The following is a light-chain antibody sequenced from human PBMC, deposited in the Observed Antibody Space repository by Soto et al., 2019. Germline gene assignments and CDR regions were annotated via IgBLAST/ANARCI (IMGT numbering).Light chain of an antibody. V-gene: IGKV1-9*01. CDR2: AAS. CDR1: QGVSRY. CDR3: QQLNNYPFT. J-gene: IGKJ4*01. Sequence: DIQLTHSPSFLSASVGDRVAITCRASQGVSRYVAWYQQKPGKPPELLIYAASTLQSAVQHRFSGRASGTEFTLTIDSLQPEDFATDYCQQLNNYPFTFGGGTKVDVK.